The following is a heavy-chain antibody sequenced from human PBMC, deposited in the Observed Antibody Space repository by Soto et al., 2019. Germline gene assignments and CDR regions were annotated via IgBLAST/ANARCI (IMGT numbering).Heavy chain of an antibody. CDR2: IIPIFGTA. Sequence: SVKVSWKASGGTFSSYAISWVRQSPRQGLERMGGIIPIFGTANYAQKFQGRVTITADESTSTAYMELSSLRSEDTAVYYCARGPVEDDSSGNRIYYYYGMDVWGQGTTVTVS. CDR3: ARGPVEDDSSGNRIYYYYGMDV. CDR1: GGTFSSYA. J-gene: IGHJ6*02. V-gene: IGHV1-69*13. D-gene: IGHD3-22*01.